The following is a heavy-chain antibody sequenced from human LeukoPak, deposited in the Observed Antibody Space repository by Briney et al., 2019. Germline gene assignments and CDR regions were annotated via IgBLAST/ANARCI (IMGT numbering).Heavy chain of an antibody. D-gene: IGHD2-15*01. CDR3: ARAEGWYLPYGMDV. Sequence: GSLRLSCAASGFTFSSYAIHWVRQAPGKGLESVSAISSNGGSTYYANSVKGRFTISRDNSKNTVYLQMGSLRAEDMAVYYCARAEGWYLPYGMDVWGQGTTATVSS. J-gene: IGHJ6*02. V-gene: IGHV3-64*01. CDR2: ISSNGGST. CDR1: GFTFSSYA.